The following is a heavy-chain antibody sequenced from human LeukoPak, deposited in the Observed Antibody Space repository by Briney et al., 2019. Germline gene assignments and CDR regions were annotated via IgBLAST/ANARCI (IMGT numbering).Heavy chain of an antibody. J-gene: IGHJ4*02. CDR3: ARRGLITMIVVTHQEGFDY. V-gene: IGHV4-39*07. Sequence: SETLSLTCTVSGGSISSSSYYWGWIRQPPGKGLEWIGSIYYSGSTYYNPSLKSRVTISVDTSKNQFSLKLSSVTAADTAVYYCARRGLITMIVVTHQEGFDYWGQGTLVTVSS. CDR1: GGSISSSSYY. CDR2: IYYSGST. D-gene: IGHD3-22*01.